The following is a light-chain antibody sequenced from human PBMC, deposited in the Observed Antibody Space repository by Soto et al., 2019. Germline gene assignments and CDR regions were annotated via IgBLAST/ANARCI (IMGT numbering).Light chain of an antibody. CDR3: CSYAGSYTLV. CDR2: DVS. Sequence: QSALTQPRSVSGSPGQSVTISCTGTSSDVGGYNYVSWYQQHPGKAPKLMIYDVSKRPSGVPDRFSGSKSGNTASLTIYGLQAEDEADYYCCSYAGSYTLVFGGGTNVTVL. CDR1: SSDVGGYNY. V-gene: IGLV2-11*01. J-gene: IGLJ2*01.